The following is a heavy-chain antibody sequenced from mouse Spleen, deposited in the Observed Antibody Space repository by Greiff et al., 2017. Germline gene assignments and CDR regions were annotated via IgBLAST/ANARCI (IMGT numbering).Heavy chain of an antibody. D-gene: IGHD1-1*01. CDR3: ARWDYGSSYFDY. CDR2: IYPRSGNT. J-gene: IGHJ2*01. CDR1: GYTFTSYG. Sequence: VKLQESGAELARPGASVKLSCKASGYTFTSYGISWVKQRTGQGLEWIGEIYPRSGNTYYNEKFKGKATLTADKSSSTAYMELRSLTSEDSAVYFCARWDYGSSYFDYWGQGTTLTVSS. V-gene: IGHV1-81*01.